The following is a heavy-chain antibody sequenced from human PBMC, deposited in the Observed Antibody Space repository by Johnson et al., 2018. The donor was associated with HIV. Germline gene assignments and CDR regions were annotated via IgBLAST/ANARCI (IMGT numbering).Heavy chain of an antibody. CDR1: GFSFRRYW. D-gene: IGHD3-9*01. J-gene: IGHJ3*02. CDR2: IKEDETEK. CDR3: VREKDSLMIFSKDALDI. V-gene: IGHV3-7*01. Sequence: VQLVESGGGLVQPGGSLRLSCTASGFSFRRYWMSWVRQAPGKGLEWVANIKEDETEKYYVYSVKGRFTISRENDKKSVFLKVNSLRAEDSAVYYCVREKDSLMIFSKDALDIWGQGTAVTVSS.